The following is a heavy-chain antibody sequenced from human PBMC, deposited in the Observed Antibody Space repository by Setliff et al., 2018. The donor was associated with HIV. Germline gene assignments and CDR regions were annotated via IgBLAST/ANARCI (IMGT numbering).Heavy chain of an antibody. Sequence: GGSLRLSCAASGFTFSSYSMNWVRQAPGKGLEWVSAISGSGGSRYYADSVKGRFTISRDNSKNTLYLQMNSLRAEDTAVYYCAKSGYCGSSTCRNYFYYMDVWGKGTTVTVSS. J-gene: IGHJ6*03. CDR1: GFTFSSYS. CDR2: ISGSGGSR. V-gene: IGHV3-23*01. D-gene: IGHD2-2*01. CDR3: AKSGYCGSSTCRNYFYYMDV.